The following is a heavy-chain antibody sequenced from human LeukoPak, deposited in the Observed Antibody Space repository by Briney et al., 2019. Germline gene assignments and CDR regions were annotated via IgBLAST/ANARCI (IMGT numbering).Heavy chain of an antibody. Sequence: PGGSLRLSCSASGFTFTTYGMNWVCQAPGKGLEWVSGIGGSGTRTYYADSVKGRFTISRDNSKNTLYLQMNSLRDEDTAVYYCAKDSHWILFDDWGQGTLVTVSS. J-gene: IGHJ4*02. CDR2: IGGSGTRT. CDR3: AKDSHWILFDD. D-gene: IGHD2-2*03. CDR1: GFTFTTYG. V-gene: IGHV3-23*01.